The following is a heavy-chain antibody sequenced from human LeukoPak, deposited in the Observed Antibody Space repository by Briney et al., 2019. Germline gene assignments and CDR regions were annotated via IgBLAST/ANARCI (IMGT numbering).Heavy chain of an antibody. CDR1: GFTFSSYE. Sequence: GGSLRLSCAASGFTFSSYEMNWVRQAPGKGLEWVSYISSSGSTIYYADSVKGRFTISRDNAKNSLYLQMNSLRAEDTAVYYCAGDLRYFGLDYWGQGTLVTVSS. D-gene: IGHD3-9*01. CDR2: ISSSGSTI. J-gene: IGHJ4*02. CDR3: AGDLRYFGLDY. V-gene: IGHV3-48*03.